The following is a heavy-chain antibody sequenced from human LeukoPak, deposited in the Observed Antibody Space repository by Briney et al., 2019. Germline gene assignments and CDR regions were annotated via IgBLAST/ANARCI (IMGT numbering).Heavy chain of an antibody. V-gene: IGHV3-21*01. J-gene: IGHJ4*02. CDR1: GFTFSSYS. Sequence: GGSLRLSCAASGFTFSSYSMNWVRQAPGKGLEWVSSISSSSSYIYYADSVKGRFTISRDNAKNSLYLQMNSLRAEDTAVYYCARDLWDYGDNGYYWGQGTLVTVS. CDR3: ARDLWDYGDNGYY. D-gene: IGHD4-23*01. CDR2: ISSSSSYI.